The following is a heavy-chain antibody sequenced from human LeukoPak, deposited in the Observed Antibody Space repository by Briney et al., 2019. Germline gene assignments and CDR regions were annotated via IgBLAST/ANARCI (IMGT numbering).Heavy chain of an antibody. V-gene: IGHV3-23*01. CDR2: ISGSGGST. J-gene: IGHJ5*02. Sequence: PGGSLRLSCAASGFTFSSYAMSWVRQAPGKGLEWVSAISGSGGSTYYADSVKGRFTISRDNSKNTLYLQMNSLRAEDTAVYYCAKDLRFLEWLPQNWFDPWGQGTLVTVSS. CDR1: GFTFSSYA. D-gene: IGHD3-3*01. CDR3: AKDLRFLEWLPQNWFDP.